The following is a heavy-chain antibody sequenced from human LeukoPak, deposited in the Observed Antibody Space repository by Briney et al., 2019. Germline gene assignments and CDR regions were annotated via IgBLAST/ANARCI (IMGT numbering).Heavy chain of an antibody. Sequence: LRLSCAASGFTFDDYAMHWVRQAPGEGLEWVSGISWNSGIVDYADSVKGRFTISRDNAKNSLYLQMNSLRAEDTALYYCAKGTSSTWYGANDYWGQGTLVTVSS. CDR1: GFTFDDYA. D-gene: IGHD2-2*01. V-gene: IGHV3-9*01. J-gene: IGHJ4*02. CDR3: AKGTSSTWYGANDY. CDR2: ISWNSGIV.